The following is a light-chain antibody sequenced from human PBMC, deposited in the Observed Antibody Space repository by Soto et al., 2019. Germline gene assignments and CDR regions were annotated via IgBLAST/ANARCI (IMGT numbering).Light chain of an antibody. CDR2: EVS. CDR1: SSDVGGYNY. V-gene: IGLV2-8*01. J-gene: IGLJ1*01. CDR3: SSYAGSNNV. Sequence: QSVLAQPPSASGSPGQSVTISCTGTSSDVGGYNYVSWYQQHPGKAPKLMIYEVSKRPSGVPDRFSGSKSGNTASLTVSGLQAEDEDDYYCSSYAGSNNVFGTGTKVTVL.